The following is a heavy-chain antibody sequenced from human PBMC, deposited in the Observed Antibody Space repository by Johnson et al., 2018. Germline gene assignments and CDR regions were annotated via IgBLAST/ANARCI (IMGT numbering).Heavy chain of an antibody. D-gene: IGHD5-24*01. CDR2: MNPNNGNT. V-gene: IGHV1-8*02. CDR1: GGTFSSYA. CDR3: GSGRMATIEYYYYYYGMDV. Sequence: QVQLVQSGAEVKKPGSSVKVSCKASGGTFSSYAISWVRQAPGQGLEWMGGMNPNNGNTGYAQKFQGRVTMTGNTSIDSAYMELNSLTPEDPAGYYCGSGRMATIEYYYYYYGMDVGGQGTTVTVSS. J-gene: IGHJ6*02.